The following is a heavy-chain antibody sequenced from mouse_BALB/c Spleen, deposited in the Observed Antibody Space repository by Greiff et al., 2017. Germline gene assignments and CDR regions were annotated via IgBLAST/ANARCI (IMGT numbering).Heavy chain of an antibody. CDR3: ARGGLRYEDFDV. CDR2: ISSGGST. D-gene: IGHD1-1*01. CDR1: GFTFSSYA. Sequence: EVQVVESGGGLVKPGGSLKLSCAASGFTFSSYAMSWVRQTPEKRLEWVASISSGGSTYYPDSVKGRFTISRDNARNILYLQMSSLRSEDTAMYYCARGGLRYEDFDVWGAGTTVTVSS. J-gene: IGHJ1*01. V-gene: IGHV5-6-5*01.